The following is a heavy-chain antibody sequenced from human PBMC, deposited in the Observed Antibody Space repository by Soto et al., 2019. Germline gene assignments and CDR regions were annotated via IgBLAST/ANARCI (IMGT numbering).Heavy chain of an antibody. CDR3: ARVGDCSSTSCYTRHGMDV. J-gene: IGHJ6*02. Sequence: PGESLKISCKGSGYSFTSYWIGWVRQMPGKGLEWMGIIYPGDSNTRYSPSFQGQVTISADKSISTAYLQWSSLKASDTAMYYCARVGDCSSTSCYTRHGMDVWGQGTTVTVSS. D-gene: IGHD2-2*02. CDR2: IYPGDSNT. V-gene: IGHV5-51*01. CDR1: GYSFTSYW.